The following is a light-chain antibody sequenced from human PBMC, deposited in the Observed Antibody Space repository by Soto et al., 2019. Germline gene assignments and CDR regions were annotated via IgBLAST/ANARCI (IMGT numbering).Light chain of an antibody. CDR2: GAS. CDR1: QSVNSNS. J-gene: IGKJ4*01. V-gene: IGKV3-20*01. CDR3: QQSYSTPLT. Sequence: EVVLTQSPGTLSLSPGERATLSCRASQSVNSNSLAWYQQKPGQAPRLLIYGASTRATGIPARFSGSGSGTDFTLTISSLQPEDFATYYCQQSYSTPLTFGGGTKVDIK.